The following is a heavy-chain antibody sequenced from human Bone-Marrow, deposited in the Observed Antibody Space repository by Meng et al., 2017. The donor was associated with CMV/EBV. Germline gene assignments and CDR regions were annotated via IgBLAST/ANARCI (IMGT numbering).Heavy chain of an antibody. CDR1: GGSISSSSYY. CDR3: ARDKYSSSSSLGLL. J-gene: IGHJ4*02. Sequence: SETLSLTCTVSGGSISSSSYYWGWIRQPPGKGLEWIGSIYYSGSTYYNPSLKSRVTISVDTSKNQFSLKLSSVTAADTAVYYCARDKYSSSSSLGLLWGQRTLVTVSS. D-gene: IGHD6-6*01. CDR2: IYYSGST. V-gene: IGHV4-39*02.